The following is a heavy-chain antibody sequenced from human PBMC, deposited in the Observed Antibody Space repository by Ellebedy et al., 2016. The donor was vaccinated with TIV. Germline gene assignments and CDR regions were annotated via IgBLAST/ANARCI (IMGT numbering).Heavy chain of an antibody. CDR3: ARVIKTSVTTKDAFDI. J-gene: IGHJ3*02. V-gene: IGHV1-46*01. CDR2: INPSGGRA. D-gene: IGHD4-17*01. CDR1: GYTFTNYY. Sequence: ASVKVSXKASGYTFTNYYLHWLRQAPGQGLEWVGTINPSGGRATYAQKFQGRLTMTRDTSTSEVYMELSSLRSEDTAVYYCARVIKTSVTTKDAFDIWGQGTLVSVSS.